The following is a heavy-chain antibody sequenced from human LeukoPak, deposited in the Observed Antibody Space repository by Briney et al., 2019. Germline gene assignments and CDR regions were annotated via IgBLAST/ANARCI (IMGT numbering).Heavy chain of an antibody. J-gene: IGHJ3*02. Sequence: PGGSLRLSCAASGFTFSSYSMNWVRQAPGKGLEWVSSISSSSSYIYYADSVKGRFTISRDNAKNSLYLQMNSLRAEDTAVYYCASSSYTPYAFDIWGQGTMVTASS. CDR3: ASSSYTPYAFDI. CDR1: GFTFSSYS. V-gene: IGHV3-21*01. D-gene: IGHD2-15*01. CDR2: ISSSSSYI.